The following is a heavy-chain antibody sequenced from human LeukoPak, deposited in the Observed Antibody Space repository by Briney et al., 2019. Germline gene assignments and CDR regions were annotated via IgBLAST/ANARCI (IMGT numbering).Heavy chain of an antibody. D-gene: IGHD3-22*01. J-gene: IGHJ4*02. V-gene: IGHV4-59*01. CDR2: IYYSGST. CDR3: ARSGDYFDSSGYYTSLDS. Sequence: SETLSLTCTVSGGSIGNYYWNWIRQSPGKGLEWIGYIYYSGSTNYNPSLKSRVTMSVDTSKNQFSLNLSSVTAADTAVYYCARSGDYFDSSGYYTSLDSWGQGTLVTVSS. CDR1: GGSIGNYY.